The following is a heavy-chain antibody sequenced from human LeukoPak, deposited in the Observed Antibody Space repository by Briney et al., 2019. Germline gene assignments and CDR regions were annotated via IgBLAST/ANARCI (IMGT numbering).Heavy chain of an antibody. CDR3: ARVVVITRYDAFDI. J-gene: IGHJ3*02. Sequence: ASVKVSCKASGYTFTGYYMHWVRQAPGQGLEWMGWINPNSGGTNYAQKFQGRVTMTRDTSISTAYMELSRLRSDDTAVYYCARVVVITRYDAFDIWGQGTMVTVSS. CDR2: INPNSGGT. V-gene: IGHV1-2*02. D-gene: IGHD3-22*01. CDR1: GYTFTGYY.